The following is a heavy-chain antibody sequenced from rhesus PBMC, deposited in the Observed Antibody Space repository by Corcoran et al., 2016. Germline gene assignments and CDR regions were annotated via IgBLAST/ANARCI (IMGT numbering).Heavy chain of an antibody. CDR1: GYSVTRYW. J-gene: IGHJ6*01. Sequence: EVQLVQPGAEVKRPGESLKISCKISGYSVTRYWITWGRQGPGKGLEWMGAIDPSDSDTRYSPSFQGQVTISADKSISTTYLQWSSLKASDSATYYCAKDDSNQYGLDSWGQGVVVTVSS. CDR3: AKDDSNQYGLDS. CDR2: IDPSDSDT. V-gene: IGHV5-2*01. D-gene: IGHD4-23*01.